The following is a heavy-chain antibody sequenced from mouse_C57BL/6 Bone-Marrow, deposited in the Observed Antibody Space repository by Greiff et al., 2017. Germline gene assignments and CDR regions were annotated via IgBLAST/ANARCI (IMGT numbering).Heavy chain of an antibody. J-gene: IGHJ4*01. CDR3: ARSVIFYAMDY. Sequence: QVHVKQSGAELARPGASVKLSCKASGYTFTSYGISWVKQRTGQGLEWIGEIYPRSGNTYYNEKFKGKATLTADKSSSTAYMELRSLTSEDSAVYFCARSVIFYAMDYWGQGTSVTVSS. CDR2: IYPRSGNT. CDR1: GYTFTSYG. V-gene: IGHV1-81*01.